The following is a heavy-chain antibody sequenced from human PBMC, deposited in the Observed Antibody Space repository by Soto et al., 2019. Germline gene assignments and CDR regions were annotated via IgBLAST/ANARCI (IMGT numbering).Heavy chain of an antibody. Sequence: SETLSLTCTVSGGSISSSSYYWGWIRQPPGKGLEWIGSIYYSGSTYYNPSLKSRVTISVDTSKNQLSLKLSSVTAADTAVYYCARTARYYYYYYGMDVWGQGTTVTVSS. CDR1: GGSISSSSYY. J-gene: IGHJ6*02. CDR2: IYYSGST. V-gene: IGHV4-39*01. CDR3: ARTARYYYYYYGMDV.